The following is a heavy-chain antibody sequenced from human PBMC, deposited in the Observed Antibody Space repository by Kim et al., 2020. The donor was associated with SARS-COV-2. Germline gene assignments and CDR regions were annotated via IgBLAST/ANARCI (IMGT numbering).Heavy chain of an antibody. D-gene: IGHD6-13*01. CDR2: IYYSGST. Sequence: SETLSLTCTVSGGSISSSSYYWGWIRQPPGKGLEWIGSIYYSGSTYYNPSLKSRVTISVDTSKNQFSLKLSSVTAADTAVYYCARGRTTKLAAAVGSNWFDPWGQGTLVTVSS. J-gene: IGHJ5*02. CDR3: ARGRTTKLAAAVGSNWFDP. CDR1: GGSISSSSYY. V-gene: IGHV4-39*07.